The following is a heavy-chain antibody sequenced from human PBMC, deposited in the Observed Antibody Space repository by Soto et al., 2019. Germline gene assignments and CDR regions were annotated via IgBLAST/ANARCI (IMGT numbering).Heavy chain of an antibody. CDR2: IIPIFGTT. D-gene: IGHD3-3*01. CDR1: GGIFSSYA. CDR3: ASGPFGVATYYYYYGMDV. V-gene: IGHV1-69*13. Sequence: GASVKVSCKASGGIFSSYAISWVRQAPGQGXEWMGGIIPIFGTTNYAQKFQGRVTITADESTSTAYMDLSSLRSEDTAVYYCASGPFGVATYYYYYGMDVWGQGTTVTVSS. J-gene: IGHJ6*02.